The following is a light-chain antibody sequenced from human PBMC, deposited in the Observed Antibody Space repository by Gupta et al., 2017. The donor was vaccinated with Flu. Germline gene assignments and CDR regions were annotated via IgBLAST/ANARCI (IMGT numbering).Light chain of an antibody. CDR2: DAS. Sequence: ERATHACRASQSVSGYLAWYQQKPGHAPRLLIYDASNRATGIPARFSGSGSGTDFTLTISSLEPEDFAVYYCQQRSNWPRLTFGGGTKVEIK. V-gene: IGKV3-11*01. J-gene: IGKJ4*01. CDR1: QSVSGY. CDR3: QQRSNWPRLT.